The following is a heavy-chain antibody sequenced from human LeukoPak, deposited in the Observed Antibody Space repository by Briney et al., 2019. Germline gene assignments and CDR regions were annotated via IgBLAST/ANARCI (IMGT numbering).Heavy chain of an antibody. Sequence: GGSLRLSCAASGVTFSRYAMRWVRQAPGKGLEWVSGISGSGGSTYYADSVKGRFTISRDNSKITLYLQMNSLRAEDTAVYYCAKSRPEGGMDVWGQGTTVTVSS. D-gene: IGHD1-14*01. CDR3: AKSRPEGGMDV. V-gene: IGHV3-23*01. CDR1: GVTFSRYA. CDR2: ISGSGGST. J-gene: IGHJ6*02.